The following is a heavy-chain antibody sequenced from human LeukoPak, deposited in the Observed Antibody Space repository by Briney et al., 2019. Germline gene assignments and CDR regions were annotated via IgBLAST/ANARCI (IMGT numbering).Heavy chain of an antibody. V-gene: IGHV3-48*03. CDR2: ISSSGSTI. CDR3: AKDTYYYNSRGDYFDY. Sequence: GGSLRLSCAASGFTFSSYEMNWVRQAPGKGLEWVSYISSSGSTIYYADSVKGRFTISRDNSKNTLYLQMNSLRAEDTAVYYCAKDTYYYNSRGDYFDYWGQGTLVTVSS. D-gene: IGHD3-22*01. CDR1: GFTFSSYE. J-gene: IGHJ4*02.